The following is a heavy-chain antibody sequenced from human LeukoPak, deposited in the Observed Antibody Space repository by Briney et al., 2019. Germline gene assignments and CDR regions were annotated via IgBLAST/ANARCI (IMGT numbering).Heavy chain of an antibody. Sequence: ASVKVSCKASGYTFTSYDINWVRQATGQGLEWMGWMNPNSGNTGYAQKFQGRVTMTRNTSISTAYMELSSLRSEDTAVYYCARQPPVLRFLEWLSDYFDYWGQGTLVTVSS. J-gene: IGHJ4*02. CDR2: MNPNSGNT. CDR1: GYTFTSYD. D-gene: IGHD3-3*01. CDR3: ARQPPVLRFLEWLSDYFDY. V-gene: IGHV1-8*01.